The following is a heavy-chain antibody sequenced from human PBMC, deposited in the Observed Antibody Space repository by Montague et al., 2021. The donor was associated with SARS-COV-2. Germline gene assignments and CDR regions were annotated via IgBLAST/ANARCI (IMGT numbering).Heavy chain of an antibody. Sequence: SLRLSCAASGFTVGNYFMNWVRHTPGKGLEWVSIIFSDFRDGATYYADSVKGRFTISRDNAKNSLYLQMNSLRAEDTAVYYCARGIRITMVRGVTIDYWGQGTLVTVSS. J-gene: IGHJ4*02. V-gene: IGHV3-21*01. CDR3: ARGIRITMVRGVTIDY. CDR2: IFSDFRDGAT. D-gene: IGHD3-10*01. CDR1: GFTVGNYF.